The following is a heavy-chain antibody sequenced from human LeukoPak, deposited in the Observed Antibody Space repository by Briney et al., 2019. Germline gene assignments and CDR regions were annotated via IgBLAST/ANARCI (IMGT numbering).Heavy chain of an antibody. J-gene: IGHJ4*02. CDR3: ARDSGYYGSGSYSNSY. CDR2: VIPILGIA. CDR1: GGTFSSYA. Sequence: SVKVSCKASGGTFSSYAISWVRQAPGQGLEWMGRVIPILGIANYAQKFQGRVTITADKSTSTAYMELSSLRSEDTAVYYCARDSGYYGSGSYSNSYWGQGTLVTVSS. D-gene: IGHD3-10*01. V-gene: IGHV1-69*04.